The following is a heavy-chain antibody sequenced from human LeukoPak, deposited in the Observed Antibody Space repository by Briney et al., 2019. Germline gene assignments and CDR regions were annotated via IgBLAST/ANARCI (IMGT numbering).Heavy chain of an antibody. CDR2: ISHDGSNK. CDR1: GFTFSSYA. CDR3: ARGGIDRDGGWLQFVTPNLLDY. J-gene: IGHJ4*02. D-gene: IGHD5-24*01. Sequence: GRSLRLSCAASGFTFSSYAMHWVRQAPGKGLEWVAVISHDGSNKYYADSVKGRFTISRDTSKNTLYLQMNSLRAEDTAVYYCARGGIDRDGGWLQFVTPNLLDYWGQGTLVTVSS. V-gene: IGHV3-30-3*01.